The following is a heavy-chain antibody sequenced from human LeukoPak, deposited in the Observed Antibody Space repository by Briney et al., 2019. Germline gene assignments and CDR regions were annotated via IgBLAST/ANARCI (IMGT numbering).Heavy chain of an antibody. CDR3: ASVVSTYYDYVWGSYRGFYFDY. CDR2: IYYSGST. CDR1: GGSISSYY. V-gene: IGHV4-59*01. Sequence: SETLSLTCTVSGGSISSYYWSWIRQPPGKGLEWIGYIYYSGSTNYSPSLKSRVTISVDTSKNQFSLKLSSVTAADTAVYYCASVVSTYYDYVWGSYRGFYFDYWGQGTLVTVSS. J-gene: IGHJ4*02. D-gene: IGHD3-16*02.